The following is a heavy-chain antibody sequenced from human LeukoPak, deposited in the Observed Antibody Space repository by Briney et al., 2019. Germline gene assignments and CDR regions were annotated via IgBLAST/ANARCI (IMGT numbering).Heavy chain of an antibody. CDR1: GFTFSSYS. D-gene: IGHD3-22*01. Sequence: GGSLRLSCAASGFTFSSYSMNWVRQTPGKGLEWVSSISSSSSSYIYYADSVKGRFTISRDNAKNSLYLQMNSLRAEDTAVYYCARGDDYYDTSGPEGYWGQGTLVTVSS. V-gene: IGHV3-21*01. CDR3: ARGDDYYDTSGPEGY. J-gene: IGHJ4*02. CDR2: ISSSSSSYI.